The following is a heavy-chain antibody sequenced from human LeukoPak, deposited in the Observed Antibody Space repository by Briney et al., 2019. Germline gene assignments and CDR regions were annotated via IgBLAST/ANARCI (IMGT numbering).Heavy chain of an antibody. V-gene: IGHV4-39*01. CDR3: ARHPSGRMWLQQGGWFDP. D-gene: IGHD5-24*01. CDR1: GGSISSNTYF. J-gene: IGHJ5*02. Sequence: SETLSLTCTVSGGSISSNTYFWGWIRQPPGKGLEWIGSIYYNGNSFYNPSLKSRFTTSVDTSKNQFSLNLSSVTAADTAVYYCARHPSGRMWLQQGGWFDPWGQGTLVTVSS. CDR2: IYYNGNS.